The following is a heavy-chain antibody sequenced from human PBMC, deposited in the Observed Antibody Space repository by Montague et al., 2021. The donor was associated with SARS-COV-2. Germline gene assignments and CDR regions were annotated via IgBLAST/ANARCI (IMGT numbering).Heavy chain of an antibody. V-gene: IGHV4-34*01. Sequence: SETLSLTCAVYGGSFGGYYWSWIRLTPPKGLELIWEIRHYASPNYNPSAYPSLKSRVTMSTDTSKNHLPLRLTSASAADTAVYYCVRGGYGERSSDWGQGTLVTVSS. CDR3: VRGGYGERSSD. D-gene: IGHD4-17*01. CDR1: GGSFGGYY. CDR2: IRHYASP. J-gene: IGHJ1*01.